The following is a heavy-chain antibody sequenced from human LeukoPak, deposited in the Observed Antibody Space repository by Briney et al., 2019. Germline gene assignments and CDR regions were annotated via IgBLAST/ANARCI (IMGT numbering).Heavy chain of an antibody. Sequence: SETLSLTCAVSGGSISSSNWWSWVRQPAGKGLEWIGRIHPSGSTNYNPSLKSRVTLSVDTSKNQFSLKLSSVTAADTAEYYCARHRSAAGWEYFDYWGQGTLVTVSS. D-gene: IGHD1-1*01. CDR1: GGSISSSNW. CDR3: ARHRSAAGWEYFDY. CDR2: IHPSGST. V-gene: IGHV4-4*07. J-gene: IGHJ4*02.